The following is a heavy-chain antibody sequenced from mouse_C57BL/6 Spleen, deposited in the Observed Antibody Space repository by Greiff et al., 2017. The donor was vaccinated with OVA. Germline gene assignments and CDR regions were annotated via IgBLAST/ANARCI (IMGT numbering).Heavy chain of an antibody. D-gene: IGHD2-3*01. V-gene: IGHV1-18*01. J-gene: IGHJ2*01. CDR1: GYTFTDYN. Sequence: EVKLVESGPELVKPGASVKIPCKASGYTFTDYNMDWVKQSHGKSLEWIGDINPNNGGTIYNQKFKGKATLTVDKSSSTAYMELRSLTSEDTAVYYCARLVTTPVYYFDYWGQGTTLTVSS. CDR3: ARLVTTPVYYFDY. CDR2: INPNNGGT.